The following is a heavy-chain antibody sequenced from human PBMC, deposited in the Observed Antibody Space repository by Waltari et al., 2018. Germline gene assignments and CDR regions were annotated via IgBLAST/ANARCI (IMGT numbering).Heavy chain of an antibody. CDR1: GYTFTGYY. D-gene: IGHD2-2*01. Sequence: QVQLVQSGAEVQEPGASVKLSCKASGYTFTGYYMHWVRQAPGQGLEWMGWINPNSGDTNYAQKFQGRVTMTRDTSISTAYMELSRLRSDDTAVYYCARLQLATAFDYWGQGTLVTVSS. V-gene: IGHV1-2*02. CDR2: INPNSGDT. J-gene: IGHJ4*02. CDR3: ARLQLATAFDY.